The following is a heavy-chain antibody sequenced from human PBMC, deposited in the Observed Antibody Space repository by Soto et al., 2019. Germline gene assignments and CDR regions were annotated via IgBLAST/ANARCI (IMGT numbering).Heavy chain of an antibody. CDR2: IYYSGST. CDR1: GGSISSGGYY. J-gene: IGHJ5*02. Sequence: QVQLQESGPGLVKPSQTLSLTCTVSGGSISSGGYYWSWIRQHPGKGLEWIGYIYYSGSTYYNPSLKSRVTITVDTSKNRFSLKLSSVTAADTAVYYCARAPTTYYYDSSGTTRRGDWFDPWGQGTLVTVSS. V-gene: IGHV4-31*03. CDR3: ARAPTTYYYDSSGTTRRGDWFDP. D-gene: IGHD3-22*01.